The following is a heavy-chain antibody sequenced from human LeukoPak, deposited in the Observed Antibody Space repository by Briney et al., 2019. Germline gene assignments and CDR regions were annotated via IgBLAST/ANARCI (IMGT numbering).Heavy chain of an antibody. J-gene: IGHJ4*02. V-gene: IGHV4-39*01. Sequence: SETLSLTCTVSGGSISSSSYYWGWIRQPPGKGLEWIGSIYYSGSTYYNPSLMSRVTISVDTSKNQFSLKLSSVTAADTAVYYCARPDYDSGEDYWGQGTLVTVSS. CDR3: ARPDYDSGEDY. CDR1: GGSISSSSYY. CDR2: IYYSGST. D-gene: IGHD3-22*01.